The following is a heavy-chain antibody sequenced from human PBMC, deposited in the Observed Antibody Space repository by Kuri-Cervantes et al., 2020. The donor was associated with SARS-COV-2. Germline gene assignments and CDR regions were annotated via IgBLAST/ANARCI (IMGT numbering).Heavy chain of an antibody. Sequence: SETLSLTCTVSGGSISSSSYYWSWIRQPPGKGLEWIGEINHSGSTNYNPSLKSRVTISVDTSKNQFSLKLSSVTAADTAVYYCAITTWDLEWPPPNWFDPWGQGTLVTVSS. CDR2: INHSGST. CDR1: GGSISSSSYY. D-gene: IGHD3-3*01. CDR3: AITTWDLEWPPPNWFDP. V-gene: IGHV4-39*07. J-gene: IGHJ5*02.